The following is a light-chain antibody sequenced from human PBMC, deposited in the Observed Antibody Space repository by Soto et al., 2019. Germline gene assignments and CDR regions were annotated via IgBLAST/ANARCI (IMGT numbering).Light chain of an antibody. V-gene: IGKV3-15*01. CDR3: QQYNSWPPFT. CDR1: QSVSRN. Sequence: EIVMTQSPATLSVSPGERATLSCRASQSVSRNLAWYQQKPGQAPRLLIYGASTRATGIPARFSGSGSATEFTLTISSLQSEDFAVYYCQQYNSWPPFTFGPGTKVDIK. CDR2: GAS. J-gene: IGKJ3*01.